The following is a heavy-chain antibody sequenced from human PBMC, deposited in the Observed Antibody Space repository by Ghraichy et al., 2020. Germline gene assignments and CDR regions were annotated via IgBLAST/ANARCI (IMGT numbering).Heavy chain of an antibody. J-gene: IGHJ6*03. D-gene: IGHD3-16*01. Sequence: SETLSLTCTVSGGSISSYYWSWIRQPPGKGLEWIGYIYYSGSTNYNPSLKSRVTISVDTSKNQFSLKLSSVTAADTAVYYCARGVWYGDYYYMDVWGKGTTVTVSS. V-gene: IGHV4-59*01. CDR3: ARGVWYGDYYYMDV. CDR2: IYYSGST. CDR1: GGSISSYY.